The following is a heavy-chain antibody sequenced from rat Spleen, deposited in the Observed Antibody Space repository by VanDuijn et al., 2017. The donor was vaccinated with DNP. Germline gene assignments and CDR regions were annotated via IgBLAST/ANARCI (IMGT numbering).Heavy chain of an antibody. V-gene: IGHV2-32*01. CDR3: ARGAY. CDR2: MWSDGHT. Sequence: QVQLEESGPGLVQPSQTLSLTCTVSGFSLSSHHVHWVRQPPGKGLEWLGLMWSDGHTSYNSVLKSRLSISRDTSRSQVFLKMNSLQTEDTATYYCARGAYWGQGTLVTVSS. J-gene: IGHJ3*01. CDR1: GFSLSSHH.